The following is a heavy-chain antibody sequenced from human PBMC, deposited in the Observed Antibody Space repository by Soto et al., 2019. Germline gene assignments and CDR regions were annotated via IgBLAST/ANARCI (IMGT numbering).Heavy chain of an antibody. CDR2: ISYDGSNK. CDR3: ARDPRTHYPYYGMDV. V-gene: IGHV3-30*03. J-gene: IGHJ6*02. CDR1: GFTFSSYG. Sequence: QVQLVESGGGVVQPGRSLRLSCAASGFTFSSYGMHWVRQAPGKGLEWVAVISYDGSNKYYGGSVEGRFTISRDNSKNTLYLQMNSLRAEDTAVYVCARDPRTHYPYYGMDVWGQGTTVTVSS. D-gene: IGHD1-26*01.